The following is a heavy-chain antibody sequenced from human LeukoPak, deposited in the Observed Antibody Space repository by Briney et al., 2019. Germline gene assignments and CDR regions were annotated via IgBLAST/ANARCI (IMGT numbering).Heavy chain of an antibody. CDR1: GGSFSGYY. CDR2: INHSGST. V-gene: IGHV4-34*01. D-gene: IGHD3-10*01. CDR3: ARGLRNYYGSGSYFEPFDY. Sequence: KPSETLSLTCAVYGGSFSGYYWSWIRQPPGKGLEWIGEINHSGSTNYNPSLKSRVTISVDTSKNQLSLKLSSVTAADTAVYYCARGLRNYYGSGSYFEPFDYWGQGTLVTVSS. J-gene: IGHJ4*02.